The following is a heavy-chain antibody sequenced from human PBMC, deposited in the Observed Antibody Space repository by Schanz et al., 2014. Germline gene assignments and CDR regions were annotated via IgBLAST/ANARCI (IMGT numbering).Heavy chain of an antibody. J-gene: IGHJ4*02. CDR3: AKDGYDISGNYENY. CDR1: GFTVSSNY. Sequence: EVQLVESGGGLVQPGGSLRLSCAASGFTVSSNYMSWVRQAPGKGLEWVSVIYGGGITYYADSVRGRFTISRDKSTNTLYLQMKSLRDEDTAVYYCAKDGYDISGNYENYWGQGTLVTVSS. D-gene: IGHD3-22*01. V-gene: IGHV3-66*01. CDR2: IYGGGIT.